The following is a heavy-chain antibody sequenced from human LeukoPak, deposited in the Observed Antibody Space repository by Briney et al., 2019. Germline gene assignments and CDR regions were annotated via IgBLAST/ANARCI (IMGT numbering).Heavy chain of an antibody. J-gene: IGHJ3*02. Sequence: IPSETLSLTCAVYGGSLNGHYWSWIRQPPGKGLEWIGEGSESGGTKFNPSLKSRVTISADTSKNQFSLKLNSVTAADTAVYYCARGGIAARPDDAFDIWGQGTMVTVSS. D-gene: IGHD6-6*01. V-gene: IGHV4-34*01. CDR2: GSESGGT. CDR1: GGSLNGHY. CDR3: ARGGIAARPDDAFDI.